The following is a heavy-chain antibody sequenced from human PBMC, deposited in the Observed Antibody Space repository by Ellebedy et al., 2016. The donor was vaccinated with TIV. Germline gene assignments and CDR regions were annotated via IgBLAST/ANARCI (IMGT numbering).Heavy chain of an antibody. CDR3: ARDWDNLNGFDY. D-gene: IGHD1-26*01. Sequence: PGGSLRLSCAASKFTFSIYEMNWVRQAPGKGLEWISYISSSGSTIYYADYVKGRFTISRDDAKNSLYLQMNSLRAEDTAVYYCARDWDNLNGFDYWGRGTLVTVSS. V-gene: IGHV3-48*03. CDR2: ISSSGSTI. J-gene: IGHJ4*02. CDR1: KFTFSIYE.